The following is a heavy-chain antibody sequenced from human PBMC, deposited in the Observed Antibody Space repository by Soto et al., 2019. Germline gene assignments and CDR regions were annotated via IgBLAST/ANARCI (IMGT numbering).Heavy chain of an antibody. CDR3: AREGDIVVVPAAKGGMDV. D-gene: IGHD2-2*01. V-gene: IGHV4-30-4*01. CDR2: IYYSGST. CDR1: GGSISSGDYY. J-gene: IGHJ6*02. Sequence: SETLSLTCTVSGGSISSGDYYWSWIRQPPGKGLEWIGYIYYSGSTYYNPSLKSRVTISVDTSKNQFSLKLSSVTAADTAVYYCAREGDIVVVPAAKGGMDVWGQGTTVTV.